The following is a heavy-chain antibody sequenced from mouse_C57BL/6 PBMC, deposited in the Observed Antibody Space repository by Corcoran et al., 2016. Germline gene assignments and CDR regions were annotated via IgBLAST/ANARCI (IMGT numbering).Heavy chain of an antibody. J-gene: IGHJ1*03. D-gene: IGHD2-1*01. CDR2: INTYSGVP. CDR3: ARPHYGNWYFDV. Sequence: QIQLVQSGPELKKPGETVKISCKASGYTFTTYGMSWVKQAPGKGLKWMGWINTYSGVPTYADDFKGLFAFSLETSASTAYLHINNLKNADKATYFCARPHYGNWYFDVWGTGTTVIVS. V-gene: IGHV9-3*01. CDR1: GYTFTTYG.